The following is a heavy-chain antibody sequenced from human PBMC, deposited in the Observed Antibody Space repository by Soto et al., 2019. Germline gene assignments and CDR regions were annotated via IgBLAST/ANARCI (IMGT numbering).Heavy chain of an antibody. V-gene: IGHV4-34*01. CDR3: ARGWSGGRVWLDY. Sequence: QVQLQQWGAGLLKPSETLSLTCAVYGGSFSGYYWSWIRQPPGKGLEWIGEINHRGSTNSNPSLNRRVTLSVVTSKNQFSLMLRSVTAADAAVYYCARGWSGGRVWLDYWGQGTLVTVSS. J-gene: IGHJ4*02. D-gene: IGHD3-3*01. CDR1: GGSFSGYY. CDR2: INHRGST.